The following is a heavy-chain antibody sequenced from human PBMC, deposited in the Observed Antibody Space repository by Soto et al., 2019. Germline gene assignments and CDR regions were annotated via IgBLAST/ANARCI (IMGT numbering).Heavy chain of an antibody. V-gene: IGHV5-51*01. CDR2: IYPGDSET. Sequence: XESLTISRKGSGYNFTTFWIGWVRQVPGKGLEWMGIIYPGDSETKYSPDFEGQVTISADRSTNTAYLQWRSLRASDTAMYYCARLGFPGAIYFDSWGLGTLVTVSS. J-gene: IGHJ4*02. CDR3: ARLGFPGAIYFDS. CDR1: GYNFTTFW.